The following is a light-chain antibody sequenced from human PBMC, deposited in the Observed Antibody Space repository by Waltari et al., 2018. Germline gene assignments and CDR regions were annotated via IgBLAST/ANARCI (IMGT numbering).Light chain of an antibody. CDR2: DAS. J-gene: IGKJ5*01. V-gene: IGKV3-11*01. CDR1: QSVSSY. CDR3: QQRANWPIT. Sequence: EIVLTQSPATLSLSPGERAPLSCRASQSVSSYLAWYQHKPGQAPRLLIFDASNRATGIPARFSGSGSGTDFTLTISSLEPEDFAVYYCQQRANWPITFGQGTRLEIK.